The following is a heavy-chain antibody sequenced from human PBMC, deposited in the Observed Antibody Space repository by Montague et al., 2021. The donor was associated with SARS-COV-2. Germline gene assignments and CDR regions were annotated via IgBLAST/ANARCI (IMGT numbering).Heavy chain of an antibody. CDR1: GASISSSSYY. Sequence: SETLSLTCTVSGASISSSSYYWGWLRPAPGKGLELFGSIYDSGSTYYTSSLKSRVTISVDTSKNLFSLKLSSVTAADTVMYYGARIISGVVRGGPGSPKFFDLWGQGTLVTVSS. V-gene: IGHV4-39*07. D-gene: IGHD3-10*01. J-gene: IGHJ4*02. CDR2: IYDSGST. CDR3: ARIISGVVRGGPGSPKFFDL.